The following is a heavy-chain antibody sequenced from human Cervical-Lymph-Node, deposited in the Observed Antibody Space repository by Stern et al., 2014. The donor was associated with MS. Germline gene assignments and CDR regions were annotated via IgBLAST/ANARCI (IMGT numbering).Heavy chain of an antibody. CDR2: IYSNGDS. D-gene: IGHD3-10*01. V-gene: IGHV3-53*01. CDR3: MGSQSGTILDY. CDR1: GFIISNNY. J-gene: IGHJ4*02. Sequence: EVQLVDSGGDLLQPGGSLRLYCAASGFIISNNYLNWVRQAPGKALEWVSVIYSNGDSYYADSVKGLFTISRDTSKNTLYLQMNSLRAEDTAIYYCMGSQSGTILDYWGQGILVTVSS.